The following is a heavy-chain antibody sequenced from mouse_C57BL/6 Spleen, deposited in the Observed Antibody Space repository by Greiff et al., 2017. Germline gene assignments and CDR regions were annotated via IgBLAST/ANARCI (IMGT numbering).Heavy chain of an antibody. J-gene: IGHJ1*03. D-gene: IGHD1-1*01. Sequence: VQLQQSGAELARPGASVKLSCKASGYTFTSYGISWVKQRTGQGLEWIGEIYPRSGNTYYNEKLKGKATLTADKSSSTAYMELRSLTSEDSAVYFCAGTTVVATDWYFDVWGTGTTVTVSS. CDR2: IYPRSGNT. CDR1: GYTFTSYG. V-gene: IGHV1-81*01. CDR3: AGTTVVATDWYFDV.